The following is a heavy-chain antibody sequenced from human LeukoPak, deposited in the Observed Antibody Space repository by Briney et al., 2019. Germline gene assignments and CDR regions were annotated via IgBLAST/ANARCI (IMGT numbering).Heavy chain of an antibody. CDR2: INPNSGGT. D-gene: IGHD6-6*01. Sequence: ASVKVSCKASGYTFTDYYMHWVRQAPGQGLEWMGWINPNSGGTNYAQKFQGRVTMTRDTSISTAYMELSRLTSDDTAMYYCARTYSSSPADYFDYWGQGTLVTVSS. J-gene: IGHJ4*02. CDR1: GYTFTDYY. V-gene: IGHV1-2*02. CDR3: ARTYSSSPADYFDY.